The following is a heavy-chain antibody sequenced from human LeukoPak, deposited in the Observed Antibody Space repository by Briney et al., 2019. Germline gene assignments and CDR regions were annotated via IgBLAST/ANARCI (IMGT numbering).Heavy chain of an antibody. CDR1: GDSISSSY. D-gene: IGHD3-10*01. CDR2: IYYTGSS. J-gene: IGHJ4*02. Sequence: SQTLSLTCTVSGDSISSSYWSWIRQPPGKGPEWIGYIYYTGSSYYNPSLKSRATTSIDMSKNQFSLKLSSVTAADTAVYYCAGYGSGSYYKAFDFWGQGILVTVSS. CDR3: AGYGSGSYYKAFDF. V-gene: IGHV4-59*01.